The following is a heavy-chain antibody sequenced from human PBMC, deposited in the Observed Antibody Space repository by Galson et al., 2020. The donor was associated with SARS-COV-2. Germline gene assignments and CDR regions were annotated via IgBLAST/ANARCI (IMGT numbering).Heavy chain of an antibody. V-gene: IGHV3-30*04. CDR2: ISYDGSNK. CDR1: GFTFSSYA. CDR3: ASLITMVRGVINS. J-gene: IGHJ4*02. Sequence: GESLKISCAASGFTFSSYAMHWVRQAPGKGLEWVAVISYDGSNKYYADSVKGRFTISRDNSKNTLYLQMNSLRAEDTAVYYCASLITMVRGVINSWGQGPLVTVSS. D-gene: IGHD3-10*01.